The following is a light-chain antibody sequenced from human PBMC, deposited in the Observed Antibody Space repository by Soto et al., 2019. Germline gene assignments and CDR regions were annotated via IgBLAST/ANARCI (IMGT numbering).Light chain of an antibody. CDR3: QQYNNWTLT. J-gene: IGKJ4*01. V-gene: IGKV3-15*01. Sequence: EIVMTQSPATLSVSPGERATLSCRASQSVSGNFAWYQQKPGQPPRHLIYGASTRATGIPARFSGSGSGTEFTLTISSLQSEDFAVYYCQQYNNWTLTFGGGTKVELK. CDR2: GAS. CDR1: QSVSGN.